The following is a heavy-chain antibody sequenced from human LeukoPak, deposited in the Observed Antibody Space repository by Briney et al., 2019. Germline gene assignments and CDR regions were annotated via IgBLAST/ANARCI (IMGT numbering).Heavy chain of an antibody. Sequence: GGSLRLSCAASGFNFSNYWMSWVRQTPGKGLEWVANINRDGSEKYYVDSVEGQFTISRDNTKNSLFLQMNSLRVEDTAVYYCARGRGYSYGRNNYYFDYWGQGTLVTVSS. V-gene: IGHV3-7*03. CDR1: GFNFSNYW. J-gene: IGHJ4*02. CDR3: ARGRGYSYGRNNYYFDY. D-gene: IGHD5-18*01. CDR2: INRDGSEK.